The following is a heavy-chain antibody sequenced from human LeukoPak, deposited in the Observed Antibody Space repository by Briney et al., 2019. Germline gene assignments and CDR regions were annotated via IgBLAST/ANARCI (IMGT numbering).Heavy chain of an antibody. D-gene: IGHD2-15*01. Sequence: GASVKVSCKASGYTFTSYDINWVRQAPGQGLEWMGWINPNSGDTNYAQKFQGRVTMTRDTSISTAYMELSRLKSDDTAVYYCARDQVARDIVVVLAATGTIDYWGQGTLVTVSS. CDR3: ARDQVARDIVVVLAATGTIDY. V-gene: IGHV1-2*02. CDR2: INPNSGDT. J-gene: IGHJ4*02. CDR1: GYTFTSYD.